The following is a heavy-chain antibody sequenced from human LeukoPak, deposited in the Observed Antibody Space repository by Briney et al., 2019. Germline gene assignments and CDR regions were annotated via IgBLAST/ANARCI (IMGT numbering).Heavy chain of an antibody. CDR3: ARLGWYCSGGSCTVDY. CDR2: ISSSGSTI. D-gene: IGHD2-15*01. CDR1: GFGFSSYS. V-gene: IGHV3-48*04. J-gene: IGHJ4*02. Sequence: GGSLRLSCATSGFGFSSYSMNWVRQAPGKGLEWVSYISSSGSTIYYADSVKGRFTISRDNAKNSLYLQMNSLRAEDTAVYYCARLGWYCSGGSCTVDYWGQGTLVTVSS.